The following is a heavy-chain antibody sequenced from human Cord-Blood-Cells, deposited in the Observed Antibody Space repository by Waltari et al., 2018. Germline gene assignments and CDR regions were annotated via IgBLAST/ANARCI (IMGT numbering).Heavy chain of an antibody. CDR3: ARSDFWSGYYDY. J-gene: IGHJ4*02. CDR2: IYYSGST. D-gene: IGHD3-3*01. V-gene: IGHV4-59*11. Sequence: QVQLQESGPGLVKPSETLSLTCTVSGGSISSHYWSWIRQPPGKGLEWIGYIYYSGSTNYNPSLKCRITISVDTSKNQFSLKLSSVTAADTAVYYCARSDFWSGYYDYWGQGTLVTVSS. CDR1: GGSISSHY.